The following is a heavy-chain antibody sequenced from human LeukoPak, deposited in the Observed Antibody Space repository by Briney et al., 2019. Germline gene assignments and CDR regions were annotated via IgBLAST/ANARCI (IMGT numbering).Heavy chain of an antibody. D-gene: IGHD1-26*01. J-gene: IGHJ3*02. CDR2: INHSGST. CDR3: VRDWEGFNFDI. Sequence: PSETLSLTCAVHGGSFSGYYWRWIRQPPARGPEWIGEINHSGSTNYNPSLKSRATISVDTSKNQFSLNLSSVTAADTAMYYCVRDWEGFNFDIWGQGTVVTVSS. CDR1: GGSFSGYY. V-gene: IGHV4-34*01.